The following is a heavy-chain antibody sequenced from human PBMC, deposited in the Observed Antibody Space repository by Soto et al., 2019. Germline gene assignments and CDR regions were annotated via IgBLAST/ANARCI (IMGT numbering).Heavy chain of an antibody. Sequence: QVQLQESGPGLGKPSQTLSLTCTVSGFSISSGGYYWSWIRQYPGKGLEWIGNIYYSGTTYSNPSLKSRRTISVDTSDNQFSLRLSSLTAADTAVYFCARAKTTVTSFDPWGQGTLVTVSS. D-gene: IGHD4-4*01. CDR2: IYYSGTT. CDR1: GFSISSGGYY. V-gene: IGHV4-31*03. J-gene: IGHJ5*02. CDR3: ARAKTTVTSFDP.